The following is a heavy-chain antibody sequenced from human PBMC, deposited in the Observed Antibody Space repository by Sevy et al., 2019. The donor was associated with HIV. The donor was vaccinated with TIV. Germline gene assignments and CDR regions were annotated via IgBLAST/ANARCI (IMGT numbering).Heavy chain of an antibody. V-gene: IGHV3-23*01. CDR2: ISGSGGST. J-gene: IGHJ4*02. CDR1: GFTFSNYA. CDR3: AKDKDSTGYYYQFDY. Sequence: GGSLRLSCAASGFTFSNYAINWVRQAPGKGLEWVSAISGSGGSTYYADSVKGRFTISRDNSKNTLYLQMNSLRAEDTAVYYCAKDKDSTGYYYQFDYWGQRTLVTVSS. D-gene: IGHD3-22*01.